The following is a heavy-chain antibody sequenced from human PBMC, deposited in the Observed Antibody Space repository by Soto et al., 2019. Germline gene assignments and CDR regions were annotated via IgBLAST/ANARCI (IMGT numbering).Heavy chain of an antibody. CDR3: PTVPNASERA. V-gene: IGHV3-15*07. D-gene: IGHD2-8*01. CDR2: IKPISEGGTT. CDR1: RINFSAAC. Sequence: GGSLRLSCVASRINFSAACWNWVRQIPGKGLEWVGRIKPISEGGTTAYAEAVKGSFTITRDDSKNPLHLQMQSTKTQALAAYSGPTVPNASERAWGLGTLVPVSS. J-gene: IGHJ4*02.